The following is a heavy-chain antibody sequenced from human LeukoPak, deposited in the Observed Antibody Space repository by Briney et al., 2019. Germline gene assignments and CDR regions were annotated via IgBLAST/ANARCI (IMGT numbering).Heavy chain of an antibody. V-gene: IGHV3-74*01. CDR2: IRTDGSRT. CDR3: ARRALGNGMDV. D-gene: IGHD7-27*01. CDR1: GCTVSGYW. Sequence: PGGSLRLSCAASGCTVSGYWMHWVRHTPWKGLVWVSLIRTDGSRTSYADCVKGRFTISRDSAKNTLYLQMNSLRDGDTAGYYCARRALGNGMDVWGQETTVTVSS. J-gene: IGHJ6*02.